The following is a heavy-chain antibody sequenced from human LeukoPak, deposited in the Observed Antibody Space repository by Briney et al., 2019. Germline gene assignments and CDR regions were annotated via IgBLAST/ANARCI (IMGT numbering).Heavy chain of an antibody. J-gene: IGHJ4*02. V-gene: IGHV3-64*01. CDR1: GFTFSSYA. CDR3: AKPHFDY. CDR2: ISSNGGST. Sequence: PGGSLRLSCAASGFTFSSYAMHWVRQAPGKGLEYVSAISSNGGSTYYANSVKGRFTISRDNSKNMLYLQMNSLRAEDTAVYYCAKPHFDYWGQGTLVTVSS.